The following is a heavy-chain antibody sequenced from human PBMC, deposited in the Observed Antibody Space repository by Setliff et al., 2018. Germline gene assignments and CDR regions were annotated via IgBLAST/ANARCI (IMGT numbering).Heavy chain of an antibody. CDR2: ISAYNGNT. V-gene: IGHV1-18*01. CDR3: ARGRRYFGVVSIDWFDP. Sequence: ASVKVSCKASGYTFTSYGISWVRQAPGQGLEWMGWISAYNGNTKYSQKFQGRVTITRDTSASTAYMELSSLRSEDTAVYYCARGRRYFGVVSIDWFDPWGQGTLVTVSS. D-gene: IGHD3-3*01. J-gene: IGHJ5*02. CDR1: GYTFTSYG.